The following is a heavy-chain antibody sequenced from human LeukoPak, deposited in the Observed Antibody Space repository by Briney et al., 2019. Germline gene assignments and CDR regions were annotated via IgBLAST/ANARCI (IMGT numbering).Heavy chain of an antibody. Sequence: GESLKISCKGSGYSFTSYWIGWVRQVPGKGLEWMGIIYPGDSGTRYSPSFQGQVTISADKSISTAYLQWSSLKASDTAMYYCARPAYSGYDLGPPDYWGQGTLVTVSS. J-gene: IGHJ4*02. D-gene: IGHD5-12*01. V-gene: IGHV5-51*01. CDR3: ARPAYSGYDLGPPDY. CDR2: IYPGDSGT. CDR1: GYSFTSYW.